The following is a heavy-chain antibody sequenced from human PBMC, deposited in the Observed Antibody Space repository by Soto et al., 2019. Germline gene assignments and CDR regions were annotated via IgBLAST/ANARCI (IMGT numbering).Heavy chain of an antibody. J-gene: IGHJ6*02. D-gene: IGHD2-2*01. CDR2: IVVGSGNT. V-gene: IGHV1-58*02. CDR3: ARIADCSTTSCSFPSRFHVRGYYYYYGLDV. CDR1: GFTFTISA. Sequence: GASVKVSSTASGFTFTISAMQWVRQARGQRLEWIGWIVVGSGNTNYAQKFQERVTITRDMSTSTAYMELSSLRSEDTAVYYCARIADCSTTSCSFPSRFHVRGYYYYYGLDVWGQGTTVTVSS.